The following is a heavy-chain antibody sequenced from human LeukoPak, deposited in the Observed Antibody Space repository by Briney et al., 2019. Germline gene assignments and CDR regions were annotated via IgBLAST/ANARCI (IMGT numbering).Heavy chain of an antibody. CDR1: GFTFSRYT. Sequence: GWSLRLSCTASGFTFSRYTMNWVRQAPGKGLDWFSSISPGGASTFYADSVKGRATISRDNAKNLLYLEMNSLRAEDTAVYFCVRDALGESGAGGYWGQGQLVTVSS. CDR3: VRDALGESGAGGY. J-gene: IGHJ4*02. CDR2: ISPGGAST. D-gene: IGHD3-10*01. V-gene: IGHV3-21*06.